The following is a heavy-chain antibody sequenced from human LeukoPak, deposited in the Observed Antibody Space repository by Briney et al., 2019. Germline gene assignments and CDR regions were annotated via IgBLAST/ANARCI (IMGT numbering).Heavy chain of an antibody. Sequence: KPSETLSLICSVSGASISNSDRYYWGWIRQPPGKGLDWIGSIYYSGSTYYNPSLKSRVTISVDTSKNQFSLKLSSVTAADTAVYYCARDPSQDILTGYYDYWGQGTLVTVSS. CDR1: GASISNSDRYY. J-gene: IGHJ4*02. CDR3: ARDPSQDILTGYYDY. V-gene: IGHV4-39*07. CDR2: IYYSGST. D-gene: IGHD3-9*01.